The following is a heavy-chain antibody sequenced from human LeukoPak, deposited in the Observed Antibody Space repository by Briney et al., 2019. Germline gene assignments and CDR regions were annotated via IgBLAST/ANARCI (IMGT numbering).Heavy chain of an antibody. Sequence: KSSEILSLTCTVSGGSISSYYWSWIRQPAGKGLEWIGRIYSSGSTNYNPSLKSRVTMSVDTSKNQFSLRLSSVTAADTAVYYCARVGSSGWYTWFDPWGQGTLVTVSS. J-gene: IGHJ5*02. CDR1: GGSISSYY. D-gene: IGHD6-19*01. CDR2: IYSSGST. V-gene: IGHV4-4*07. CDR3: ARVGSSGWYTWFDP.